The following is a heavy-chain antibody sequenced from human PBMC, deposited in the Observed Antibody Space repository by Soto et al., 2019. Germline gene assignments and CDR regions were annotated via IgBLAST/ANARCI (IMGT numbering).Heavy chain of an antibody. D-gene: IGHD5-12*01. V-gene: IGHV1-69*06. CDR3: ARDRGPHSGYDRIFYYGMDV. J-gene: IGHJ6*02. Sequence: SVKVSCKASGGTFSSYAISWVRQAPGQGLEWMGGIIPIFGTANYAQKFQGRVTITADKSTSTAYMELSSLRSEDTAVYYCARDRGPHSGYDRIFYYGMDVWGQGTTVTVSS. CDR1: GGTFSSYA. CDR2: IIPIFGTA.